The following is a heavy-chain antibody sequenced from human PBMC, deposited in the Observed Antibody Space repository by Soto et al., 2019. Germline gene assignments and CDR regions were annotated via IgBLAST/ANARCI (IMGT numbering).Heavy chain of an antibody. Sequence: ASVKVSCKASGDTFTSYGRSGVRQAPGQGFEGMGWISAYNGKTNYAPKLQGRVTMTTDTSTSTAYMELRSLRSDDTALYYCARELSVTTGVYFDFWGQGTPVTVSS. CDR2: ISAYNGKT. V-gene: IGHV1-18*01. J-gene: IGHJ4*02. CDR1: GDTFTSYG. D-gene: IGHD4-17*01. CDR3: ARELSVTTGVYFDF.